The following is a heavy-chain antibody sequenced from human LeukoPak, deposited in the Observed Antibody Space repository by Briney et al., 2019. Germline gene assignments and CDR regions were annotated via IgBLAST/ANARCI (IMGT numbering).Heavy chain of an antibody. V-gene: IGHV4-59*01. J-gene: IGHJ4*02. D-gene: IGHD6-13*01. Sequence: SETLSLTCTVSGGSISSYYRSWIRQPPGKGLEWIGYIYYSGSTNYNPSLKSRVTISVDTSKNQFSLKLSSVTAADTAVYYCARGGVAAAGTFDYWGQGTLVIVSS. CDR1: GGSISSYY. CDR2: IYYSGST. CDR3: ARGGVAAAGTFDY.